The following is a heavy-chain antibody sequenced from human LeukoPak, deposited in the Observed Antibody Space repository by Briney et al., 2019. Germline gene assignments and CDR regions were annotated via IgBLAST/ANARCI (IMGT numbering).Heavy chain of an antibody. Sequence: SETLSLTCAVSGGSISSGGYSWSWIRHPPGKGLEWIGNIYHSGSTYYNPSLKSRVTISVDRSKNQFSLKLSSVTAADTAVYYCARDKGYGGNGYYGMDVWGQGTTVTVSS. D-gene: IGHD4-23*01. CDR3: ARDKGYGGNGYYGMDV. J-gene: IGHJ6*02. CDR1: GGSISSGGYS. CDR2: IYHSGST. V-gene: IGHV4-30-2*01.